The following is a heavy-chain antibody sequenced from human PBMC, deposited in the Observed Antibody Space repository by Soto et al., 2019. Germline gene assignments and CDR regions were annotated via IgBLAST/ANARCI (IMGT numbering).Heavy chain of an antibody. J-gene: IGHJ4*02. CDR2: MNPNSGNT. V-gene: IGHV1-8*01. D-gene: IGHD4-17*01. Sequence: QVQLVQSGAEVKKPGASVKVACKASGYTFTSYDINWVRQATGQGLGWMGWMNPNSGNTGYVQKFQGRVTMTRNTSINTAYMELSSLRSEDTAVYYCARSTNDYGDRHWGQGTLVTVSS. CDR3: ARSTNDYGDRH. CDR1: GYTFTSYD.